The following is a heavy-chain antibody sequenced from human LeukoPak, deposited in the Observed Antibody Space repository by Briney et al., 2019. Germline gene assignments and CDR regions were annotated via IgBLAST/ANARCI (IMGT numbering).Heavy chain of an antibody. D-gene: IGHD5-12*01. V-gene: IGHV3-30*02. CDR1: RFAFSTYG. CDR3: AKEVGGYSGYDFGD. CDR2: IRYDGIDK. J-gene: IGHJ4*02. Sequence: GSLRLSCAASRFAFSTYGMHWLRQAPGKGLEWVAFIRYDGIDKYYADSVKGRFTISRDNSKNTLYLQMNNLRAEDTAVYYCAKEVGGYSGYDFGDWGQGTLVTVSS.